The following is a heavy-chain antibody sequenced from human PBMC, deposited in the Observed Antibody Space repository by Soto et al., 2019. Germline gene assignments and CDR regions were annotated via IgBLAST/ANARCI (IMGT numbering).Heavy chain of an antibody. J-gene: IGHJ4*02. CDR2: IHHSGST. CDR1: SASISSEQR. V-gene: IGHV4-4*02. Sequence: QMQLQESGPRLVKPSETLSLTCAVSSASISSEQRWSWVRQPPGKGLEWIGEIHHSGSTNNNPSLKSRVTISVDKSKNKFSLNLSSVTAADTAVYYCARSFGWYAIDQWGQGTLVTVSS. D-gene: IGHD6-19*01. CDR3: ARSFGWYAIDQ.